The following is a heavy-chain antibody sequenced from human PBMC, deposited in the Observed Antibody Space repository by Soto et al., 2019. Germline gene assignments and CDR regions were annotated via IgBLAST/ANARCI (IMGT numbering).Heavy chain of an antibody. V-gene: IGHV3-30*12. CDR2: ISNDENIK. Sequence: QVQLVESGGGVVQPGGSLRLSCVASGFNFGNYGMHWVRQAPGKGLEWVTVISNDENIKQDSVSGRFAIARDNSKNKPDLQLTSLRAEDTAIYYSARGGRGVLDYCGQETLVTVST. D-gene: IGHD5-12*01. J-gene: IGHJ4*02. CDR3: ARGGRGVLDY. CDR1: GFNFGNYG.